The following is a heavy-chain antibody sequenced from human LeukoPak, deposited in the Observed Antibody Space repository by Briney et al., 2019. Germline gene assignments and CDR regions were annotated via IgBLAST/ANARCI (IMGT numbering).Heavy chain of an antibody. Sequence: SETLSLTCAVYGGSLRGYYWHWVRQPPRKGLEWIGDINHSGSTNYNPSLKSRVTISVDTSKNQFSLKLSSVTAADTAVYYCARAKVGFNYWGQGTLVTVSS. V-gene: IGHV4-34*01. CDR3: ARAKVGFNY. D-gene: IGHD3-10*01. CDR2: INHSGST. J-gene: IGHJ4*02. CDR1: GGSLRGYY.